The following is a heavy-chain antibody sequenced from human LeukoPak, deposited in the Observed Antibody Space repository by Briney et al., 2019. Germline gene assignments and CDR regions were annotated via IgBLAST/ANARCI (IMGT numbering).Heavy chain of an antibody. Sequence: GGSLRLSCAASGFTFDDYAMYWVRQAPGKGLEWVSGISWNSGSIGYADSVKGRFTISRDNAKNSLYLQMNSLRAEDTALYYCAKDRFGYSSGWYDYWGQGTLVTVSS. D-gene: IGHD6-19*01. J-gene: IGHJ4*02. V-gene: IGHV3-9*01. CDR3: AKDRFGYSSGWYDY. CDR1: GFTFDDYA. CDR2: ISWNSGSI.